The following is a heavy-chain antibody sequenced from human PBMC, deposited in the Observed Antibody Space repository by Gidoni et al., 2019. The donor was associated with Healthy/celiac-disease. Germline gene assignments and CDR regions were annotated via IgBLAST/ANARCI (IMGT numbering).Heavy chain of an antibody. V-gene: IGHV4-34*01. J-gene: IGHJ5*02. Sequence: QVQLQQWGAGLLKPSATLSLTCAVYGWSFSSYYWTWIRQPPGKGMAWIGEINHSGSTNYNPSLKSRVTIEVDTSKNQCSLKMSSVTAAETAVYYCARGYPTTRPYSRRPGGNWFDPWGQGTLVTVSS. CDR3: ARGYPTTRPYSRRPGGNWFDP. CDR2: INHSGST. CDR1: GWSFSSYY. D-gene: IGHD6-13*01.